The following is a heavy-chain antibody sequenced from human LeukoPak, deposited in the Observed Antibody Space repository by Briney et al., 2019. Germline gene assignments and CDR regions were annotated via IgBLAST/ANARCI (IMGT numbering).Heavy chain of an antibody. V-gene: IGHV4-30-2*01. CDR3: ARDLYYYGSGSYYGALDI. Sequence: PSETLSLTCAVSGGSISSGGYSWNWIWQPPGKGLEWIGYIYHSGSTYYNPSLKSRVTISVDRSKNQFSLKLSSVTAADTAVYYCARDLYYYGSGSYYGALDIWGQGTMVTVSS. CDR1: GGSISSGGYS. D-gene: IGHD3-10*01. CDR2: IYHSGST. J-gene: IGHJ3*02.